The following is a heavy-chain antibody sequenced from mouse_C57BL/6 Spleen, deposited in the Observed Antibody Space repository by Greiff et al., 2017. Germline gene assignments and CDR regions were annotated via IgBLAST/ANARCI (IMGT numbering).Heavy chain of an antibody. V-gene: IGHV5-17*01. Sequence: EVQGVESGGGLVKPGGSLKLSCAASGFTFSDYGMHWVRQAPEKGLEWVAYISSGSSTIYYADTVKGRFTISRANAKNTLFLQMTSLRSEDTAVYYCARKEKLVWYFDVWGTGTTVTVSS. CDR2: ISSGSSTI. J-gene: IGHJ1*03. CDR3: ARKEKLVWYFDV. CDR1: GFTFSDYG.